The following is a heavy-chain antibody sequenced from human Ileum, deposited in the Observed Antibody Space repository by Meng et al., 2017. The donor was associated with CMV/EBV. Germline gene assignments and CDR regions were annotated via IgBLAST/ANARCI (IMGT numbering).Heavy chain of an antibody. CDR2: IYYSGST. J-gene: IGHJ5*02. D-gene: IGHD3-10*01. CDR3: ARGSHPFSNYVWFDP. CDR1: CGSISSISCY. Sequence: LQHPESCPGRVKPSETLSLTCTVSCGSISSISCYWAWVRQPPGKGLEWITSIYYSGSTHHNPSLERRVTTSVDTSKNQFSLNVNSVTAADTAVYYCARGSHPFSNYVWFDPWGQGTLVTVSS. V-gene: IGHV4-39*07.